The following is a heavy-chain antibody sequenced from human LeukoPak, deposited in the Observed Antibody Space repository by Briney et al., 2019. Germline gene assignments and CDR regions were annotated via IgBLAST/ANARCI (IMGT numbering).Heavy chain of an antibody. CDR1: GYTFTGYY. CDR2: MNPNSGNT. V-gene: IGHV1-8*03. Sequence: ASVKVSCKASGYTFTGYYMHWVRQATGQGLEWMGWMNPNSGNTGYAQKFQGRVTITRNTSISTAYMELSSLRSEDTAVYYCARGRSNDFWSGLVLFAFDIWGQGTMVTVSS. CDR3: ARGRSNDFWSGLVLFAFDI. D-gene: IGHD3-3*01. J-gene: IGHJ3*02.